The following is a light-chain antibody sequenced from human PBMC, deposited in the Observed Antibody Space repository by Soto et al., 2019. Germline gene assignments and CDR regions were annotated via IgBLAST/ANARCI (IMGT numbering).Light chain of an antibody. Sequence: QSALTQPASVSGSPGQSNTISCTGTSSDVGGYNYVSWYQQHPGKAPKLMIYDVSNRPSGVSNRFSGSKSGNTASLTISGLQAEDEADYYCSSYTSSRTRVFGTGTKVTVL. CDR2: DVS. CDR3: SSYTSSRTRV. J-gene: IGLJ1*01. V-gene: IGLV2-14*01. CDR1: SSDVGGYNY.